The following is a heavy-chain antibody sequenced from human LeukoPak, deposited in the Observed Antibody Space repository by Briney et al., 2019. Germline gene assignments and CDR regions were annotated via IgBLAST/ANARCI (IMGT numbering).Heavy chain of an antibody. V-gene: IGHV4-59*01. J-gene: IGHJ4*02. CDR1: GGSISSYY. Sequence: SETLSLTCTISGGSISSYYWSWIRQPPGKGLKWIGCFYHSGSTNFNPSLRSRVTISVDASKNQLSLKLSSVTAADTAAYYCAGGGQWLAFDYWGQGTLVTVSS. CDR3: AGGGQWLAFDY. CDR2: FYHSGST. D-gene: IGHD6-19*01.